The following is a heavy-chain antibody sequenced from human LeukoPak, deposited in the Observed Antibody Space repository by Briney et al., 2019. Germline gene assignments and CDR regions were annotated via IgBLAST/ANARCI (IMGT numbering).Heavy chain of an antibody. D-gene: IGHD6-13*01. J-gene: IGHJ6*02. Sequence: SETLSLTCAVYGGSFSGYYWSWIRQPPGKGLEWIGEINHSGSTNYNPSLKSRVTISVDTSKNQFSLKLSSVTAADTAVYYCARIYSSSWYPNYYYGMDVWGQGTTVTVSS. CDR1: GGSFSGYY. V-gene: IGHV4-34*01. CDR3: ARIYSSSWYPNYYYGMDV. CDR2: INHSGST.